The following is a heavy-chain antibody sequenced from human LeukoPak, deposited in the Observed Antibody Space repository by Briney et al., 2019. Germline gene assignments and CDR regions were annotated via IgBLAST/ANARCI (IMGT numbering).Heavy chain of an antibody. CDR1: GYTFTGYY. D-gene: IGHD3-16*01. J-gene: IGHJ5*02. CDR2: INSNSGGT. CDR3: ARGGTYNWFDP. V-gene: IGHV1-2*02. Sequence: ASVKVSCKASGYTFTGYYIHWVRQAPGQGLQWMGWINSNSGGTNYAQKFQGRVTVTRDTSTSTTYMELSSLRSDDTAVYFCARGGTYNWFDPWGQGTLVTVYS.